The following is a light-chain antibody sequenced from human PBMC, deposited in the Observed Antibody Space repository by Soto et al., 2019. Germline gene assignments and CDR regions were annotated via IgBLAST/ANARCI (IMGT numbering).Light chain of an antibody. J-gene: IGKJ4*01. CDR3: QQCRNWPLT. CDR2: DAS. CDR1: QNVYNN. V-gene: IGKV3-15*01. Sequence: EIVMTQSPATLSESPGEGATLSCKASQNVYNNLAWYQQRPGQPPRLLIYDASTRATGISARFSGSGYGTEFTLTISSLQSEDFAVYFCQQCRNWPLTFGGGTKVEIK.